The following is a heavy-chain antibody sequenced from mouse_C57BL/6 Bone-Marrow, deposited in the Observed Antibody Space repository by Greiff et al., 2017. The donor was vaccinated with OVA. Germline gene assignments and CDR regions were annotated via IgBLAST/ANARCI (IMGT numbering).Heavy chain of an antibody. CDR2: IDPSDSYT. Sequence: QVQLQQPGAELVRPGTSVKLSCKASGYTFTSYWLHWVKQRPGQGLEWIGVIDPSDSYTNYNQKFKGKATLTVDTSSSTAYMQLSSLTAEGSAVYYCAGDYYGSSYGYYAMDYWGQGTSVTVSS. V-gene: IGHV1-59*01. D-gene: IGHD1-1*01. CDR1: GYTFTSYW. J-gene: IGHJ4*01. CDR3: AGDYYGSSYGYYAMDY.